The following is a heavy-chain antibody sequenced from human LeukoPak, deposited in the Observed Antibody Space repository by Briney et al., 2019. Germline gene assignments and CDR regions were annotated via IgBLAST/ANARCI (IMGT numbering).Heavy chain of an antibody. Sequence: SETLSLTCAVYGGSFSGYYWSWIRQPPGKGLEWIGEINRSGSTNYNPSLKSRVTISVDTSRNQFSLKLSSVTAADTAVYYCARGHCSSTSCYTFDYWGQGTLVTVSS. CDR1: GGSFSGYY. D-gene: IGHD2-2*02. V-gene: IGHV4-34*01. CDR3: ARGHCSSTSCYTFDY. J-gene: IGHJ4*02. CDR2: INRSGST.